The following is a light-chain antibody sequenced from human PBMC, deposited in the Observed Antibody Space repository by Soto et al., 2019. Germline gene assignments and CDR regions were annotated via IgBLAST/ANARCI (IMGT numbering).Light chain of an antibody. CDR2: AAS. J-gene: IGKJ4*01. CDR3: QKYNSVPLT. CDR1: QGIAPY. V-gene: IGKV1-27*01. Sequence: DVQMTQSPSSLSASVGDRVTITCRASQGIAPYLAWFQQKPGKVPKLLIYAASTLQSGVPSRFSGSGSGTDFTLTISSLQPEDVATYYCQKYNSVPLTFGGGTKVDSK.